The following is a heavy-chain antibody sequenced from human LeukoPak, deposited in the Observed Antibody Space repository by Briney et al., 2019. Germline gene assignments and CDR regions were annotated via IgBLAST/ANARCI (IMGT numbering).Heavy chain of an antibody. Sequence: GRSLRLSCAASGFTFDDYAMHWVRQAPGKGLGWVSGISWNSGSIGYADSVKGRFTISRDNAKNSLYLQMNSLRAEDTALYYCAKDISGAQEYYFDYWGQGTLVTVSS. CDR3: AKDISGAQEYYFDY. J-gene: IGHJ4*02. V-gene: IGHV3-9*01. CDR1: GFTFDDYA. D-gene: IGHD3-3*02. CDR2: ISWNSGSI.